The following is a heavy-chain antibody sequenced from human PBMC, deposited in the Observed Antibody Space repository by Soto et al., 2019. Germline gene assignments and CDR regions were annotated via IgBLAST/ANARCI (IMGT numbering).Heavy chain of an antibody. V-gene: IGHV1-18*01. Sequence: QVQLVQSGGEVKEPGASVQVSCKASGYSFTSYGINWVRQVPGQGREWMGWISTYDGTTKYAQKVQGRVTMTTDESTSTAYMELRSLRSADTAVYYCARDQVFEDSRGNLAGYWGQGTLVTVSS. D-gene: IGHD3-22*01. CDR2: ISTYDGTT. J-gene: IGHJ4*02. CDR1: GYSFTSYG. CDR3: ARDQVFEDSRGNLAGY.